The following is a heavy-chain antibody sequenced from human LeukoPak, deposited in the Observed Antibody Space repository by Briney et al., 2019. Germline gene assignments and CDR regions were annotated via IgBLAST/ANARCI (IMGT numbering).Heavy chain of an antibody. V-gene: IGHV3-30-3*01. CDR1: GFTFSSYA. Sequence: PGGSLRLSCAASGFTFSSYAMHWVRQAPGKGLEWVALISYDGSNKYYADSVKGRFTISRDNSKNTLYLQMNRLRAEDTAVYYCARETGGRVATISYYYYGIDDWGQGTTVTVSS. D-gene: IGHD5-12*01. CDR3: ARETGGRVATISYYYYGIDD. CDR2: ISYDGSNK. J-gene: IGHJ6*02.